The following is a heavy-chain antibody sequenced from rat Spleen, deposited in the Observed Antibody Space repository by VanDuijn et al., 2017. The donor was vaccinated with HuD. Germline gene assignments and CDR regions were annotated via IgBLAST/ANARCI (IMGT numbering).Heavy chain of an antibody. Sequence: EVQLVESDGGLVQPGRSLKLSCAASGFIFSDYGMAWVRQTPTKGLEWVASINTGGGNTYYRGSVKGRFTISRDNAKSTLYLQMDSLRSEDTATYYCARHNSGYGYFDFWGPGTMVTVSS. V-gene: IGHV5S13*01. CDR2: INTGGGNT. CDR3: ARHNSGYGYFDF. D-gene: IGHD4-3*01. J-gene: IGHJ1*01. CDR1: GFIFSDYG.